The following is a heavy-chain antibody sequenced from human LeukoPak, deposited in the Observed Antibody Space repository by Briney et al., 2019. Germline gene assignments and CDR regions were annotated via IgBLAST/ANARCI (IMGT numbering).Heavy chain of an antibody. V-gene: IGHV1-46*01. D-gene: IGHD1-26*01. J-gene: IGHJ4*02. CDR3: ARANSGSYVWDY. CDR1: GYTFTGYY. CDR2: INPSGGST. Sequence: ASVKVSCKASGYTFTGYYMHWARQAPGQGLEWMGIINPSGGSTSYAQKFQGRVTMTRDTSTSTVYMELSSLRSEDTAVYYCARANSGSYVWDYWGQGTLVTVSS.